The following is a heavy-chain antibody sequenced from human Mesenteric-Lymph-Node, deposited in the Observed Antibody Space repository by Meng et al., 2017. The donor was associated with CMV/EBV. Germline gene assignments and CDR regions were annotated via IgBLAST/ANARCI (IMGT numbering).Heavy chain of an antibody. D-gene: IGHD3-22*01. CDR1: GFTFSSYS. CDR3: AKDPYDSSGYYVDY. Sequence: GESLKISCAASGFTFSSYSMNWVRQAPGKGLEWVSYISSSSSTIYYADSVKGRFTISRDNAKNTLYLQMNSLRAEDTAVYYCAKDPYDSSGYYVDYWGQGTLVTVSS. CDR2: ISSSSSTI. J-gene: IGHJ4*02. V-gene: IGHV3-48*04.